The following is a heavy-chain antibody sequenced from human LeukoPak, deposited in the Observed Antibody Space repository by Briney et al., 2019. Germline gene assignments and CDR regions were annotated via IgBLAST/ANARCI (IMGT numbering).Heavy chain of an antibody. CDR3: AREPWGAKGAAWGMDV. CDR2: IKSGSDT. J-gene: IGHJ6*02. Sequence: PGGSLRLSCAASGFTVSSNYMSWVRQAPGKGLEWVSTIKSGSDTYYADSVKGRFTISRDNSKNTLYLQMNSLRAEDTAVYYCAREPWGAKGAAWGMDVWGQGTTVTVSS. V-gene: IGHV3-53*01. CDR1: GFTVSSNY. D-gene: IGHD1-26*01.